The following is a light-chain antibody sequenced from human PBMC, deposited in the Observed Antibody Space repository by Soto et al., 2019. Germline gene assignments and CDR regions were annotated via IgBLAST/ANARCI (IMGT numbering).Light chain of an antibody. CDR1: QRFGSK. CDR2: GAS. CDR3: QQYYNGPPLT. J-gene: IGKJ4*01. Sequence: EIVMTQSPATLSVSTGERVTLSCRASQRFGSKLAWYQQKPGQPPKLLIYGASTSATGIPARFCGSGSGAEYSLTIISLQSADFAANYCQQYYNGPPLTFGRGTKLEIK. V-gene: IGKV3-15*01.